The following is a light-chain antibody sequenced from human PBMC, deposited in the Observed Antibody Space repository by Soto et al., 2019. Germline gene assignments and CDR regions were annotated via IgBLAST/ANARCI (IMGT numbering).Light chain of an antibody. CDR2: DAS. CDR3: QQYNSYRWT. CDR1: QSISSW. Sequence: DIQMTQSPSTLSASVGDRVTITCRASQSISSWVAWYQQKPGKAPKLLIYDASSLKSGVPFRFSGSGSGTEFTLTTSSLQPDDFATYYCQQYNSYRWTFGQGTKVDIK. V-gene: IGKV1-5*01. J-gene: IGKJ1*01.